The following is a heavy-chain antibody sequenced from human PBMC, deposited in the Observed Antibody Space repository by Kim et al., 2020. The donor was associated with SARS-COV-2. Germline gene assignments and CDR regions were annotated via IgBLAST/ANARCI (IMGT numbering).Heavy chain of an antibody. J-gene: IGHJ4*02. D-gene: IGHD3-22*01. CDR3: AKDREVVVNAGYFDY. Sequence: DSVKGRFTISRDNSKNTLYLQMNSLRAKDTAVYYCAKDREVVVNAGYFDYWGQGTLVTVSS. V-gene: IGHV3-30*02.